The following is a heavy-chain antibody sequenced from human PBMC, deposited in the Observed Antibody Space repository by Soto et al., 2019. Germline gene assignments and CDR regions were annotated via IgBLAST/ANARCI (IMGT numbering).Heavy chain of an antibody. V-gene: IGHV1-2*02. J-gene: IGHJ4*02. Sequence: ASVKVSCKASGYTFTGSYMHWVRQAPGQGLEWMGWVNPNTGGTNYAQKFQGRVTMTRDTSISTAYMELSRLRSDDTAVYYCATQRDYGDYGAFDYWGQGTLVTVSS. CDR1: GYTFTGSY. D-gene: IGHD4-17*01. CDR3: ATQRDYGDYGAFDY. CDR2: VNPNTGGT.